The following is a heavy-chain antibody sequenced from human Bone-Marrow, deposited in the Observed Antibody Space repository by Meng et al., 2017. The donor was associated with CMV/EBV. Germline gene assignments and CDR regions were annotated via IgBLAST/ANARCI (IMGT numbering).Heavy chain of an antibody. CDR3: ARDLRKEYGMDV. CDR2: ISSSSSYI. V-gene: IGHV3-21*01. Sequence: GGSLRLSCAASGFTFSSYSMNWVRQAPGKGLEWVSSISSSSSYIYYADSVKGRFTISRDNAKNSLYLQMNSLRVEETAVYYCARDLRKEYGMDVWGRRTTVAASS. CDR1: GFTFSSYS. J-gene: IGHJ6*02.